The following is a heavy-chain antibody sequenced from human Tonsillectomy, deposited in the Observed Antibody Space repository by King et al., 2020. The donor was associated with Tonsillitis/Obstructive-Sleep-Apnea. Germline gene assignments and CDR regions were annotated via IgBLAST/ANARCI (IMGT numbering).Heavy chain of an antibody. V-gene: IGHV1-69*04. CDR3: ARDDGPMEAWLTAAFDL. Sequence: VQLVQSGAEVKKPGSSVKVSCKASGGTFSSYAISWVRQAPGQGLEWMGRIIPILGIANYAQKFQGRVTITADKATSTAYMELSSLRSEDTAVYYCARDDGPMEAWLTAAFDLWGQGTMVTVSS. J-gene: IGHJ3*01. D-gene: IGHD4/OR15-4a*01. CDR1: GGTFSSYA. CDR2: IIPILGIA.